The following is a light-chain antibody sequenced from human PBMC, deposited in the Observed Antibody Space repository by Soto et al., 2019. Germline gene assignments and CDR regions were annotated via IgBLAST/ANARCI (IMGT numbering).Light chain of an antibody. J-gene: IGLJ2*01. CDR2: EDN. CDR3: QSYDSSNVV. CDR1: SGSIASNY. Sequence: NFMLTQPHSVSESPGKTVTICCTRSSGSIASNYVQWYQQRPGSAPTTVIYEDNQRPSGVPDRFSGSIDSSSNSASLPISGLKTEDEAYYYCQSYDSSNVVFGGGTKVTVL. V-gene: IGLV6-57*04.